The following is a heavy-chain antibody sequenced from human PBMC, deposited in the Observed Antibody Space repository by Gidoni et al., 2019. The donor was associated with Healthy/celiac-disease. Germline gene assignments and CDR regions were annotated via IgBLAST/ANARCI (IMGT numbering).Heavy chain of an antibody. V-gene: IGHV4-30-2*01. CDR2: TDHGGST. CDR1: GGSISRGGYS. Sequence: QLQLQASGSGLVQPSQTLSRTCAVSGGSISRGGYSWSWIRQPPGKGLEWHGYTDHGGSTYYNPSLKGRVTISVDMSKNQFSLKLSSVTAADTAVYYCAREGRGGSYWEDAFDIWGQGTMVTVSS. J-gene: IGHJ3*02. D-gene: IGHD1-26*01. CDR3: AREGRGGSYWEDAFDI.